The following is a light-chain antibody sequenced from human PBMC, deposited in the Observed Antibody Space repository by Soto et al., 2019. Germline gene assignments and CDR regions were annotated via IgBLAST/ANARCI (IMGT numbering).Light chain of an antibody. CDR2: EVS. J-gene: IGLJ2*01. Sequence: QSALTQPASVSGSPGQSITISCTGTSSDVGGYNYVSWYQQHPGKAPKLMIYEVSNRPSGVSNRFSGSKSGNTASLTISGLQAEDEADYYCTSYTGSSTVFGGGTQPTVL. CDR3: TSYTGSSTV. CDR1: SSDVGGYNY. V-gene: IGLV2-14*01.